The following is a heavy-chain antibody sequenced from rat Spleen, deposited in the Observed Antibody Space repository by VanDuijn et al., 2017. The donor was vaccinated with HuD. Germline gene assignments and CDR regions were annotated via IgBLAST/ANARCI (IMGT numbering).Heavy chain of an antibody. CDR3: ARWDYYDGTYGVMDA. CDR2: INGAGST. D-gene: IGHD1-12*02. V-gene: IGHV3-3*01. J-gene: IGHJ4*01. CDR1: GYSIASRYR. Sequence: EVQLQESGPGLVKPSQSLSLTCSVTGYSIASRYRWNWIRKFPGNKLEWMGYINGAGSTNYNPSLKSRISITRDTSKNQVFLQVNSVTTEDTATYYCARWDYYDGTYGVMDAWGQGASVTVSS.